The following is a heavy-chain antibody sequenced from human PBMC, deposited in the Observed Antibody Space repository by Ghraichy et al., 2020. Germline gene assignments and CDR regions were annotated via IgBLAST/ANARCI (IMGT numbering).Heavy chain of an antibody. V-gene: IGHV4-34*01. CDR1: GGSFSGYY. Sequence: ESLNISCAVYGGSFSGYYWSWIRQPPGKGLEWIGEINHSGSTNYNPSLKSRVTISVDTSKNQFSLKLSSVTAADTAVYYCARDYVVGATTFNWFDPWGQGTLVTVSS. CDR2: INHSGST. CDR3: ARDYVVGATTFNWFDP. J-gene: IGHJ5*02. D-gene: IGHD1-26*01.